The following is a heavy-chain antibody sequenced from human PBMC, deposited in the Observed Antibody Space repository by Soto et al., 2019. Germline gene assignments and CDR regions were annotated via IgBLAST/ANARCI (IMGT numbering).Heavy chain of an antibody. J-gene: IGHJ5*02. V-gene: IGHV3-23*01. CDR2: ISGSGGST. CDR1: GFTFSSYA. D-gene: IGHD2-2*01. Sequence: PGGSLRLSCAASGFTFSSYAMSWVRQAPGKGLEWVSAISGSGGSTYYADSVKGRFTISRDNSKNTLYLQMNSLRAEDTAVYYCAKDPGGNCSSTSCPSGIWFDPWGQGTLVTVSS. CDR3: AKDPGGNCSSTSCPSGIWFDP.